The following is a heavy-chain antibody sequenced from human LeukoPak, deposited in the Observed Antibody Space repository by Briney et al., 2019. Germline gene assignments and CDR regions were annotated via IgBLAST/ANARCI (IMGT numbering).Heavy chain of an antibody. J-gene: IGHJ4*02. V-gene: IGHV3-23*01. D-gene: IGHD6-19*01. Sequence: GGSLRLSCAASGFTSSTYAMSWVRQAPGKGLEWVSGISDGGDYTYSADSVKGRFTISRDNSQNTLYLQMNSLRADDTAVYHCAKEKKRGGWPIDYWGLGALVTVSS. CDR3: AKEKKRGGWPIDY. CDR1: GFTSSTYA. CDR2: ISDGGDYT.